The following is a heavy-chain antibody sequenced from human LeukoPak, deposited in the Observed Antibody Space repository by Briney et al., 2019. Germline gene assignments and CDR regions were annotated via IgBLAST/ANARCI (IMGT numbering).Heavy chain of an antibody. J-gene: IGHJ4*02. D-gene: IGHD6-13*01. CDR2: IYHSGST. V-gene: IGHV4-38-2*01. CDR1: GYSISSGYY. CDR3: ARHFPEAQAAAGTWVFDY. Sequence: PSETLSLTCAVSGYSISSGYYWGWIRQPPGKGLEWIGSIYHSGSTYYNPSLKSRVTISVDTSKNQFSLKLSSVTAADTAVYYCARHFPEAQAAAGTWVFDYWGQGTLVTVSS.